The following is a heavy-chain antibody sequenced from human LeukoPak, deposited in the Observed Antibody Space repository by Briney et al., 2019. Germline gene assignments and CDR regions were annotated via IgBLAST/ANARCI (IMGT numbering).Heavy chain of an antibody. CDR1: GFTFSSYA. CDR2: ISSNGGNT. V-gene: IGHV3-64*01. Sequence: GGSLRLSCAASGFTFSSYAMHWVRQAPGKGLEYVSAISSNGGNTYYANSVKGRFTISRDNSKNTLYLQMGSLRAEDMAVYYCARAMIGRGYSSSWTPNDAFDIWGQGTMVTVSS. D-gene: IGHD6-13*01. CDR3: ARAMIGRGYSSSWTPNDAFDI. J-gene: IGHJ3*02.